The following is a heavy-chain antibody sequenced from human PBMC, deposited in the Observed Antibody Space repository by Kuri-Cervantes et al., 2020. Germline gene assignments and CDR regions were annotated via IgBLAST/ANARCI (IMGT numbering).Heavy chain of an antibody. CDR1: GGSFSGYY. V-gene: IGHV4-34*01. Sequence: SETLSLTCAVYGGSFSGYYWSWIRQPPGKGLEWIGEINHSGSTNYNPSLKSRVTISVDTSKNQFSLKLSSVTAADTAVYYCASARYSYDFDYWGQGTLVTVSS. CDR3: ASARYSYDFDY. D-gene: IGHD5-18*01. CDR2: INHSGST. J-gene: IGHJ4*02.